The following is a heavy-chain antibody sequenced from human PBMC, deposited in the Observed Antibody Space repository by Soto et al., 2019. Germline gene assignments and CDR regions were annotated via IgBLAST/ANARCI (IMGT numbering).Heavy chain of an antibody. V-gene: IGHV4-31*03. D-gene: IGHD2-15*01. CDR1: GGSISSGGYY. CDR3: AREARRDVVAATLYYYYYMDV. J-gene: IGHJ6*03. CDR2: IYYSGST. Sequence: SETLSLTCTVSGGSISSGGYYWSWIRQHPGKGLEWIGYIYYSGSTYYNPSLKSRVTISVDTSKNQFSLKLSSVTAADTAVYYCAREARRDVVAATLYYYYYMDVWGKGTTVTVSS.